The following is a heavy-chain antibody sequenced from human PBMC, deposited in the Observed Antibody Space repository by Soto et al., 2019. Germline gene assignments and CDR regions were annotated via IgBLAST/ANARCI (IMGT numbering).Heavy chain of an antibody. CDR2: INSDGSSI. J-gene: IGHJ4*02. D-gene: IGHD3-16*01. CDR1: GFTFSNYW. V-gene: IGHV3-74*01. CDR3: ARGGGDYGDY. Sequence: EVQLVESGGGLVQPGGSLRLSCAASGFTFSNYWMHWVRQAPGKGLVWVSRINSDGSSISYADSVKGRFTISRDNAKNQMYMQLNSMRAEDTAVYSCARGGGDYGDYWGQGTLVTVSS.